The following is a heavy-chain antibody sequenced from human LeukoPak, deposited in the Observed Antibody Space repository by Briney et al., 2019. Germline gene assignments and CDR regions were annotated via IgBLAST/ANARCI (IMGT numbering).Heavy chain of an antibody. D-gene: IGHD3-9*01. CDR3: ARAYDTVMGYYYYYMDV. Sequence: PGGSLRLSCAASGFTFDDYAVHWVRQAPGKGLEWVSGLSWNSGTIGYVDSVQGRFTISRDNAKNSLYLQMNGLRAEDTAVFYCARAYDTVMGYYYYYMDVWGKGTTVTVSS. J-gene: IGHJ6*03. CDR2: LSWNSGTI. V-gene: IGHV3-9*01. CDR1: GFTFDDYA.